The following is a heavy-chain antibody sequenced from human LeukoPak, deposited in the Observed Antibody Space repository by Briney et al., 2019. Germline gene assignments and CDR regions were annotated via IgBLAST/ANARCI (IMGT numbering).Heavy chain of an antibody. CDR2: LYTGGGT. D-gene: IGHD3-22*01. V-gene: IGHV3-53*01. CDR3: TRSGYRHPYHFDS. J-gene: IGHJ4*02. Sequence: GGSLRLSCAASGFSVRTTYMSWVRQAPGKGLGWVSVLYTGGGTDHADSVKDRFTISRDNSKNTLSLQMNSLRVEDTAIYYCTRSGYRHPYHFDSWGQGTLVTVSS. CDR1: GFSVRTTY.